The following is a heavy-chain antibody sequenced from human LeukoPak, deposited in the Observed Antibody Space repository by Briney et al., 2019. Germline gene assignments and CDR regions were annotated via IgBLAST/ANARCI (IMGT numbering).Heavy chain of an antibody. V-gene: IGHV4-59*08. CDR2: VLYNGRT. D-gene: IGHD5-12*01. CDR1: GGSLTGYY. J-gene: IGHJ4*02. CDR3: ASSPDSGYDFYFDY. Sequence: SETLSLTCTVSGGSLTGYYWSWIRQPPGKGLEWIGYVLYNGRTLYNPSLRSRVTISVDTSKNQFSLKLSSVTAADTAVYYCASSPDSGYDFYFDYWGQGTLVTVSS.